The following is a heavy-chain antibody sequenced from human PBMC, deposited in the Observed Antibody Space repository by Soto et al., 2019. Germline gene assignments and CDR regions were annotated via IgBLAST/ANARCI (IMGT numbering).Heavy chain of an antibody. CDR1: GFTFSSYG. CDR3: AKDLGADGGPYFDL. V-gene: IGHV3-30*18. CDR2: ISYDGSNK. Sequence: GGSLRLSCAASGFTFSSYGMHWVRQAPGKGLEWVAVISYDGSNKYYADSVKGRFTISRDNSKNTLYLQMNSLRAEDTAVYYCAKDLGADGGPYFDLWGRGTLVTVSS. D-gene: IGHD3-16*01. J-gene: IGHJ2*01.